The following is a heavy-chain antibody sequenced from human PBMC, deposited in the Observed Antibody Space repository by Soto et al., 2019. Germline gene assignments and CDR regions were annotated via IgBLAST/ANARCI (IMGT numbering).Heavy chain of an antibody. CDR2: IRSKTNSYAT. J-gene: IGHJ5*02. CDR3: TRDPRNYYDSSGSANWFDP. Sequence: EVQLVESGGGLVQPGGSLKLSCAASAASGFTFSGSAMHWVRQASGKGLEWVGRIRSKTNSYATAYAASVKGRFTISRDDSKNTGYLQMNSLKPEDTAVYYCTRDPRNYYDSSGSANWFDPWGQGTLVTVSS. CDR1: GFTFSGSA. D-gene: IGHD3-22*01. V-gene: IGHV3-73*02.